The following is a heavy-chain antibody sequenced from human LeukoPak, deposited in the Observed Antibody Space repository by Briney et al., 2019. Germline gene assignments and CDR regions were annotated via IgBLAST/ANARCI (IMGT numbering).Heavy chain of an antibody. CDR2: IYHSGST. CDR3: ARDYSMGTAYWYFDL. V-gene: IGHV4-38-2*02. D-gene: IGHD2-21*02. Sequence: SETLSLTCTVSGYSISSGYYWGWIRQPPGKGLEWIGSIYHSGSTYYNPSLKSRVTISVDTSKNQFSLKLSSVTAADTAVYYCARDYSMGTAYWYFDLWGRGTLVTVSS. J-gene: IGHJ2*01. CDR1: GYSISSGYY.